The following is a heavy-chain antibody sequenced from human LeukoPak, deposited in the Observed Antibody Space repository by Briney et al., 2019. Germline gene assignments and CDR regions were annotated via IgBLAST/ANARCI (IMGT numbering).Heavy chain of an antibody. D-gene: IGHD5-24*01. CDR1: GFTFSSYA. V-gene: IGHV3-30*01. Sequence: GRSLRLSCAASGFTFSSYAMHWVRQAPGKGLEWVAVISYDGSNKYYADSVKGRFTISRDNSKNTLYLQMNSLRAEDTAVYYCARDDGSNPFDYWGQGTLVTVSS. J-gene: IGHJ4*02. CDR2: ISYDGSNK. CDR3: ARDDGSNPFDY.